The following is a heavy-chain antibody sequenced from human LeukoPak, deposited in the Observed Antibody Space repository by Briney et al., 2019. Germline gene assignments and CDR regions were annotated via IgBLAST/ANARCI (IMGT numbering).Heavy chain of an antibody. J-gene: IGHJ3*02. Sequence: PSETLSLTCTVSGGSISSSSYYWGWIRQPPGKGLEWIGSIYYSGSTYYNPSLKSRVTISVDTSKNQFSLKLSSVTAADTAVYYCARHAGYYDSSGYLRAFDIWGQGTMVTVSS. D-gene: IGHD3-22*01. CDR1: GGSISSSSYY. V-gene: IGHV4-39*01. CDR3: ARHAGYYDSSGYLRAFDI. CDR2: IYYSGST.